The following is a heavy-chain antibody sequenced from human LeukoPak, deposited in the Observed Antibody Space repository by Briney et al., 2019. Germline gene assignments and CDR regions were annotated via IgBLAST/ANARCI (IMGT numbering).Heavy chain of an antibody. J-gene: IGHJ3*02. Sequence: GRSLRLSCAASGFTFSSYGMHWVRQAPGKGLEWVAVISHDGGNKYYADSVKGRFTISRDNSKNTLYLQMNSLRAEDTAVYYCAKDLYRLFYGDYGGEDAFDIWGQGTMVTVSS. CDR3: AKDLYRLFYGDYGGEDAFDI. CDR1: GFTFSSYG. V-gene: IGHV3-30*18. CDR2: ISHDGGNK. D-gene: IGHD4-17*01.